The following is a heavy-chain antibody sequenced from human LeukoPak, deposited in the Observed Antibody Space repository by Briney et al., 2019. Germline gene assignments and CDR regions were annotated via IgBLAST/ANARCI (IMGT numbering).Heavy chain of an antibody. V-gene: IGHV3-13*05. Sequence: GGSLSLSCAASGFTFSSYDMHWVRQATGKGLEWVSAIGTAGDPYYPGSVKGRFTISRENAKNSLYLQMNSLRAGDTAVYYCAREALVRGVRGAFDIWGQGTMVTVSS. CDR2: IGTAGDP. D-gene: IGHD3-10*01. CDR1: GFTFSSYD. J-gene: IGHJ3*02. CDR3: AREALVRGVRGAFDI.